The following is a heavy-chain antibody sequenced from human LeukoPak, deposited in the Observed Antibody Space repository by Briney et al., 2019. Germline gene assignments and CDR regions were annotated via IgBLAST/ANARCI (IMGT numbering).Heavy chain of an antibody. V-gene: IGHV1-8*03. Sequence: ASVKVSCKASGYTFTSYDINWVRQATGQGLEWMGWMNPNSGNTGYAQKFQGRVTITRNTSISTAYMELSSLRSEDTAVYYCARKGIHSSGYYYFDYWGQGTLVTVSS. J-gene: IGHJ4*02. CDR3: ARKGIHSSGYYYFDY. CDR2: MNPNSGNT. CDR1: GYTFTSYD. D-gene: IGHD3-22*01.